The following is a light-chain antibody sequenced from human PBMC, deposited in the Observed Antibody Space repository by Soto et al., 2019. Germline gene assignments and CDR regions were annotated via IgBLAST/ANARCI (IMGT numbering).Light chain of an antibody. J-gene: IGKJ1*01. CDR3: QQYDNFPQT. V-gene: IGKV3-20*01. Sequence: ETVLTQSPGTLSMSPVETATLSCRASQTLGRNYLAWYQQKPGQAPRLLIHRISIRDAGISDRFSGSASGTDFTLTIRRLEPEDFAIYYWQQYDNFPQTFGQGTRVDSK. CDR1: QTLGRNY. CDR2: RIS.